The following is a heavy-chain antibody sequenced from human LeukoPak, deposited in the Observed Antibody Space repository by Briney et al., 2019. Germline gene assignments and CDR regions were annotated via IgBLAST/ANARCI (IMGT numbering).Heavy chain of an antibody. J-gene: IGHJ4*02. CDR3: VIWGDYDVLTGYYVSDY. Sequence: GGSLRLSCVASGFTFSNYAMSWVRQAPGKGLEWVSAITGSGTSTYYADSLKGRFTISRDNSKNTVFLQMNSLRHEGTAIYYCVIWGDYDVLTGYYVSDYWGQGTLVTVSS. V-gene: IGHV3-23*01. CDR1: GFTFSNYA. D-gene: IGHD3-9*01. CDR2: ITGSGTST.